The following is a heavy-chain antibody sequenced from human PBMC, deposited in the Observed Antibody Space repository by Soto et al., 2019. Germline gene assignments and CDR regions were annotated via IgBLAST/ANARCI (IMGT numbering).Heavy chain of an antibody. J-gene: IGHJ4*02. D-gene: IGHD3-16*01. Sequence: QVQLVQSGAEVKKPGSSVKVSCKVFGGIFDTYEISWVRQAPGQGLEWMGGIIPISGTANYAQQFQGRITITADESTSTAYIELNTLISEDTAVYYCARDVWHFDYWGQGTLVTVSS. CDR1: GGIFDTYE. CDR3: ARDVWHFDY. V-gene: IGHV1-69*01. CDR2: IIPISGTA.